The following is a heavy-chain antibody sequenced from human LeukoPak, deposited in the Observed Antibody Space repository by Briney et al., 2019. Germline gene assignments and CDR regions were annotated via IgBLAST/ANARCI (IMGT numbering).Heavy chain of an antibody. J-gene: IGHJ1*01. V-gene: IGHV3-53*01. CDR1: GFTVSSNY. Sequence: GGSLRLSCAASGFTVSSNYMTWVRQAPGKGLEWVSVIYSGGSTYYADSVKGRFTISRDGSKNMLYLQMNSLRAEDTAVYYCAGGIATAGLYFQHWGQGTLVTVSS. CDR3: AGGIATAGLYFQH. CDR2: IYSGGST. D-gene: IGHD6-13*01.